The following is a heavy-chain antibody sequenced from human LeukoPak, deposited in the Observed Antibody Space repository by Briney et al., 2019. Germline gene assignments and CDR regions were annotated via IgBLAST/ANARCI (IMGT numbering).Heavy chain of an antibody. CDR1: GYIFTDHY. V-gene: IGHV1-2*02. Sequence: ASVTVSCKASGYIFTDHYMHWVRQAPGQGFEWMGWINPNSGGTKYTEKFQGRITMTRDTSINTVYMDLSGLSSEDTAVYYCAREFFSSSSEDYWGQGTLVTVSS. J-gene: IGHJ4*02. CDR3: AREFFSSSSEDY. CDR2: INPNSGGT. D-gene: IGHD6-6*01.